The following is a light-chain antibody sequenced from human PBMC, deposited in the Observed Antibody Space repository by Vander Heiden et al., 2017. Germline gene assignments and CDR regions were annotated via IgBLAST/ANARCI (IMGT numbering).Light chain of an antibody. J-gene: IGLJ2*01. CDR3: AAWDDSLSARVV. CDR2: RNN. Sequence: QSVLTQPPSASGTPGQRVTISCSGSSSNIGSNYVYWYQQLPGTAPKLLIYRNNQRPSGVPDRFSGSKSGTSASLAISGLRSEDEADYYCAAWDDSLSARVVFGGGTKLTGL. CDR1: SSNIGSNY. V-gene: IGLV1-47*01.